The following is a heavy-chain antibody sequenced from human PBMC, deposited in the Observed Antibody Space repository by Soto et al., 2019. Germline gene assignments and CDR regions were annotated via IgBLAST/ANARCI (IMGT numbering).Heavy chain of an antibody. J-gene: IGHJ4*02. Sequence: QLQLQESGSGPVKPSQTLSLTCAVSGGSISSGGYSWSWIRQPPGKGLEWIGYIYHSGSTYYNPSLKSRVTIPVDRSKNQFSLKLNSVTAADTAVYYCARGPPFGYWGQGTLVTVSS. CDR2: IYHSGST. CDR1: GGSISSGGYS. D-gene: IGHD3-10*01. V-gene: IGHV4-30-2*01. CDR3: ARGPPFGY.